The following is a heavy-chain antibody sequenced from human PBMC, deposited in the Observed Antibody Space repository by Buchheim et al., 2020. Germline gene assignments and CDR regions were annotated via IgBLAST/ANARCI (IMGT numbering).Heavy chain of an antibody. CDR1: GGSISSYY. CDR3: ARGGQWLDNFDY. D-gene: IGHD6-19*01. V-gene: IGHV4-59*01. CDR2: IYYSGST. Sequence: QVQLQESGPGLVKPSETLSLTCTVSGGSISSYYWSWIRQPPGKGLEWIGYIYYSGSTNYNPPLKSRVTISVDTSKNQFSLKLSSVTAADTAVYYCARGGQWLDNFDYWGQGTL. J-gene: IGHJ4*02.